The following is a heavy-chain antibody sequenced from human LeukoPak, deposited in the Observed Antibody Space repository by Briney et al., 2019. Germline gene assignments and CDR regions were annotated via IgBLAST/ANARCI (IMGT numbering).Heavy chain of an antibody. CDR2: IYSGADT. CDR3: ARAQYCSGGSCYSGTLGS. V-gene: IGHV3-53*04. D-gene: IGHD2-15*01. CDR1: GFTVGGNY. J-gene: IGHJ5*02. Sequence: GGPLRLSSPAPGFTVGGNYISWVRQAPGKGLEWVSVIYSGADTYYADSVKGRFTISRHSSQNTVYLQMNSLRAEDTAVYYCARAQYCSGGSCYSGTLGSWGQGTLVTVSS.